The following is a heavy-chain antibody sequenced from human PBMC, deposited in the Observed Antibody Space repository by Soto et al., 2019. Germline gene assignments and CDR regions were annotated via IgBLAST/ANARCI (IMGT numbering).Heavy chain of an antibody. J-gene: IGHJ6*02. Sequence: GSLILSCAASGFTVSSNYMSWVRQAPGKGLEWVSVIYSGGSTYYADSVKGRFTISRDNSKNTLYLQMNSLRAEDTAVYYCARDMSSAAGTPYYYYGLDVWGQGTTVSVSS. CDR1: GFTVSSNY. CDR2: IYSGGST. V-gene: IGHV3-53*01. D-gene: IGHD6-13*01. CDR3: ARDMSSAAGTPYYYYGLDV.